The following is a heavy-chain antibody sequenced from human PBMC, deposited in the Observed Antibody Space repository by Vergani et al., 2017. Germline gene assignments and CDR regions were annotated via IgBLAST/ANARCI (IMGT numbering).Heavy chain of an antibody. J-gene: IGHJ6*03. CDR2: IIPIFGTA. CDR3: ARPGRDGYNVLSYTPHYYYMDV. CDR1: GGTFSSYA. Sequence: QVQLVQSGAEVKKPGSSVKVSCKASGGTFSSYAISWVRQAPGQGLEWMGGIIPIFGTANYAQKFQGRVTITADESTGTAYMELSSLRSEDTAVYYCARPGRDGYNVLSYTPHYYYMDVWGKGTTVTVSS. D-gene: IGHD5-24*01. V-gene: IGHV1-69*01.